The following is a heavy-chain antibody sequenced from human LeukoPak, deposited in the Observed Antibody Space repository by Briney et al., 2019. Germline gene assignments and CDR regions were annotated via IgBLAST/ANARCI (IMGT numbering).Heavy chain of an antibody. CDR2: IYHSGST. D-gene: IGHD6-25*01. CDR1: GGSISSGGYS. V-gene: IGHV4-30-2*01. CDR3: ARGGSGGDWFDP. J-gene: IGHJ5*02. Sequence: SETLSLTCAVSGGSISSGGYSWSWIRQPPGKGLEWIGYIYHSGSTYYNPSLKSRVTISVDRSKNQFPLKLSSVTAADTAVYYCARGGSGGDWFDPWGQGTLVTVSS.